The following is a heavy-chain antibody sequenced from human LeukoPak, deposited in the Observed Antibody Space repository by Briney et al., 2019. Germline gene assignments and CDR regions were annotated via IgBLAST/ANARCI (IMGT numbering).Heavy chain of an antibody. Sequence: GGSLSLYCAASGFTFNTYVMHWVRQAQGKGLLWVARIDTDGKTTTYAGSVKGRFTISRDNAKNMLYVQMNRLRAEDTAVYYCVRDKDGYNFWGQGTLVSVSS. CDR2: IDTDGKTT. D-gene: IGHD5-24*01. CDR1: GFTFNTYV. V-gene: IGHV3-74*01. CDR3: VRDKDGYNF. J-gene: IGHJ4*02.